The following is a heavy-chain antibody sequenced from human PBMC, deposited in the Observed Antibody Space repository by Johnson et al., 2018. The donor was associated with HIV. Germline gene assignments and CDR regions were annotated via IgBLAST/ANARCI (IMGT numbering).Heavy chain of an antibody. Sequence: QVQLVESGGGVVQPGGSLRLSCAASGFTFSSYGMHWVRQAPGKGLEWVAFIRYDGSNKYYADSVKGRFTISRDNSKNTLYLQMNSLRAEDTAVYYCAKDLGIVVVITPGAFDIWGQGTMVTVSS. CDR1: GFTFSSYG. D-gene: IGHD3-22*01. V-gene: IGHV3-30*02. J-gene: IGHJ3*02. CDR2: IRYDGSNK. CDR3: AKDLGIVVVITPGAFDI.